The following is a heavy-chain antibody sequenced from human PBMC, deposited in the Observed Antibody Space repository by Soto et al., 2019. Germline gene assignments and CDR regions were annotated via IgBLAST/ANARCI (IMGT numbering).Heavy chain of an antibody. CDR2: IWYDGSNK. Sequence: LRLSCAASGFTFSSYGMHWVRQAPGKGLEWVAVIWYDGSNKYYADSVKGRFTISRDNSKNTLYLQMNSLRAEDTAVYYCARDRGIYSSGWYYFDYWGQGTLVTVSS. D-gene: IGHD6-19*01. V-gene: IGHV3-33*01. J-gene: IGHJ4*02. CDR3: ARDRGIYSSGWYYFDY. CDR1: GFTFSSYG.